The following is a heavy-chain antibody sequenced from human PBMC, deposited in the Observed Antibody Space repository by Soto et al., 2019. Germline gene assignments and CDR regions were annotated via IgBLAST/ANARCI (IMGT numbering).Heavy chain of an antibody. V-gene: IGHV3-23*01. CDR3: AKDGAATPLNLRYNKHDY. J-gene: IGHJ4*02. Sequence: EVQLLESGGGLVQTGGSLRLSCAASGFTFSSYAMSWVRQAPGKGLEWVSAISGSGGSTYYADSVKGRFTISRDNSKDTLYLQMNSLRAEDTAVYYCAKDGAATPLNLRYNKHDYWGQGTLVTVSS. CDR1: GFTFSSYA. CDR2: ISGSGGST. D-gene: IGHD2-15*01.